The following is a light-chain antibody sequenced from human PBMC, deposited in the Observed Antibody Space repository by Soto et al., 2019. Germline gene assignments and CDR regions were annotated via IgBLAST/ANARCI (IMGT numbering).Light chain of an antibody. CDR1: QSVSSSY. Sequence: EIVLTQSPGTLSLSPGERATLSCRASQSVSSSYLAWYQQKPGQAPRLLIYGASSRATGIPDRFSGSGSGTDFTLTISRLEPEDFAVYYCQQYGSSPTTFGQGPIVEIK. J-gene: IGKJ1*01. CDR2: GAS. CDR3: QQYGSSPTT. V-gene: IGKV3-20*01.